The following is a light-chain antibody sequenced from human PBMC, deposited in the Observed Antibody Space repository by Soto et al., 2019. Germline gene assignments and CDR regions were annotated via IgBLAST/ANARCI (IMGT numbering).Light chain of an antibody. J-gene: IGKJ5*01. CDR2: AAS. V-gene: IGKV1-6*01. CDR3: QQLNSYTIT. Sequence: AIQMTQSPSSLSASVGDRVTITCRASQGIRNDLGWYQQKPGKAPKLLIHAASSLQSGVPSKFSGSGSGTYFNLTITKLQTEDFATYDCQQLNSYTITFGQGTRLEIK. CDR1: QGIRND.